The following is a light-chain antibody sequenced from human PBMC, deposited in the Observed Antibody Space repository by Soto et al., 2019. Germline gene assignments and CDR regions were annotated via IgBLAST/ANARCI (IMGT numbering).Light chain of an antibody. CDR1: SSNIGSDY. CDR3: AAWDDSLGGHVV. CDR2: RNN. V-gene: IGLV1-47*01. J-gene: IGLJ2*01. Sequence: QSVLTQPPSVSGTPGQRVTISCSGRSSNIGSDYVYWYQQLPGTAPKLLIYRNNQRPSGVPDRFSDSKSGTSASLTISGLRSEDEADYYCAAWDDSLGGHVVFGGGTQLTVL.